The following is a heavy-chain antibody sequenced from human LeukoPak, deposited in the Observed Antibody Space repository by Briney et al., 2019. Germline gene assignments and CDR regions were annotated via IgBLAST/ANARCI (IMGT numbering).Heavy chain of an antibody. CDR3: ARVDYDSSGPRGYYYYMDV. CDR2: INHSGST. D-gene: IGHD3-22*01. CDR1: GGSFSGYY. Sequence: SETLSLTCAVYGGSFSGYYWSWIRQPPGKGLEWIGEINHSGSTNYNPSLKSRVTLSVDTSKNQFSLKLSSVTAADTAVYYCARVDYDSSGPRGYYYYMDVWGKGTTVTISS. J-gene: IGHJ6*03. V-gene: IGHV4-34*01.